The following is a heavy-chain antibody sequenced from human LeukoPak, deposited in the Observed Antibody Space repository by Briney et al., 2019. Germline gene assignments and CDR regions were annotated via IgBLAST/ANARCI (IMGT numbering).Heavy chain of an antibody. CDR1: GFTFSSYG. CDR3: AREDWGLLSGMDY. Sequence: GGSLRLSCAASGFTFSSYGMHWVRQAPGKGLEWVAVIWYDGSNKYYADSVKGRFTISRDNSKNTLYLQMNSLRAEDTAVYYCAREDWGLLSGMDYWGQGTLVTVSS. V-gene: IGHV3-33*01. D-gene: IGHD3-10*01. CDR2: IWYDGSNK. J-gene: IGHJ4*02.